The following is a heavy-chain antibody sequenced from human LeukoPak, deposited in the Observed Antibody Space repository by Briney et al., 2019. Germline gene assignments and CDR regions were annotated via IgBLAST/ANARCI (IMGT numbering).Heavy chain of an antibody. CDR1: GGSTNGYY. J-gene: IGHJ5*02. CDR2: IYNSESI. V-gene: IGHV4-4*07. Sequence: SETLSLTCTVSGGSTNGYYWSWIRQPAGKGLEWIGRIYNSESINYNPSLKSRVTMSIDTSKSQFSLKLNSVTAADTAVYYCARDRSSSYTRDWFDPWGQGALVTVSS. D-gene: IGHD6-13*01. CDR3: ARDRSSSYTRDWFDP.